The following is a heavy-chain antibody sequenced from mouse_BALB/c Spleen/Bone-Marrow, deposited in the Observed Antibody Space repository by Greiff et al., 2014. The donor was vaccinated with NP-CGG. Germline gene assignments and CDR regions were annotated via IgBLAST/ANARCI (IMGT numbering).Heavy chain of an antibody. CDR1: GFNIKDTY. V-gene: IGHV14-3*02. Sequence: EVQLQQSGAELMKPGASVKLSCTASGFNIKDTYMHWVKQRPEQGLEWIGRIDPANGNTKYDPKFQGKATITADTSSNTAYLQLSSLTSEDTAVYYCAIYYGNYYAMDYWGQGTSVTVPS. D-gene: IGHD2-1*01. CDR2: IDPANGNT. CDR3: AIYYGNYYAMDY. J-gene: IGHJ4*01.